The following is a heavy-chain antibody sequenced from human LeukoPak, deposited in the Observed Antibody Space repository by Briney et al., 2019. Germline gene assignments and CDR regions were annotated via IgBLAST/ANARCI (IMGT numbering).Heavy chain of an antibody. Sequence: GGSLRLSCAVSGFTFSSYAMSWVRQAPGKGLEWVSVIYSGGSTYYADSVKGRFTISRENAKNSVYLQMNSLRAGDTAVYYCVRETCAGSTCYQLDSWGQGTLVTVSS. CDR1: GFTFSSYA. J-gene: IGHJ4*02. CDR3: VRETCAGSTCYQLDS. CDR2: IYSGGST. V-gene: IGHV3-66*01. D-gene: IGHD2-15*01.